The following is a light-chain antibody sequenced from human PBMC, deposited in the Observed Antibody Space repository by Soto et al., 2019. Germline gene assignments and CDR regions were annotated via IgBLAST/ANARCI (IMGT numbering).Light chain of an antibody. CDR2: GNI. J-gene: IGLJ1*01. CDR3: SSYTSTSTLYV. Sequence: QSVLTQPPSVSGAPGQRVTFSCTGSSSNIGAGYDVHWYQQFPGTAPKLLISGNINRPSGIPDRFSGSKSGTSASLAITGLQTEDEADYYCSSYTSTSTLYVFGPGTKLTVL. CDR1: SSNIGAGYD. V-gene: IGLV1-40*01.